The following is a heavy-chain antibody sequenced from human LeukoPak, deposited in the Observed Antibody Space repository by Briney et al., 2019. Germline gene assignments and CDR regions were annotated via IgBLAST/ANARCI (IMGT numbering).Heavy chain of an antibody. CDR3: AKDVRVGGGGMDV. CDR2: ISGGGGST. D-gene: IGHD1-26*01. J-gene: IGHJ6*02. CDR1: GLTLGSSA. Sequence: PGGSLRLSCAASGLTLGSSAMSWVRPAPGKGLAWVSCISGGGGSTSYADSVKGRLTISRDISKNTLSLQMSSLRADDTAVYYCAKDVRVGGGGMDVWGQGTPVTVSS. V-gene: IGHV3-23*01.